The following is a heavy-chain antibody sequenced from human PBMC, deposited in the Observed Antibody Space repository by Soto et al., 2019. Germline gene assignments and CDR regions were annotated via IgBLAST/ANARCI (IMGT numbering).Heavy chain of an antibody. CDR3: AKETHGYGGTDH. CDR1: GFTFNTYG. Sequence: QVQLVESGGGVVQPGRSLRLSCAASGFTFNTYGMHWVREAPGKGLEWVAVISGDGNYKFYADSVKGRFTISRDNSKNTLFLEMNSLRVEDTAVYFCAKETHGYGGTDHWGQGTLVTVSS. J-gene: IGHJ5*02. CDR2: ISGDGNYK. D-gene: IGHD4-17*01. V-gene: IGHV3-30*18.